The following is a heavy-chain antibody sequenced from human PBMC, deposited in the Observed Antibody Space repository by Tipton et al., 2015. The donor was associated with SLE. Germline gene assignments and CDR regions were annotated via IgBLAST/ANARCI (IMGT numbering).Heavy chain of an antibody. CDR1: GFTFRDYG. J-gene: IGHJ6*03. Sequence: SLRLSCVGSGFTFRDYGMSWFRQAPGKGLEWVSLIYTSGSTYYADSLQGRFTISRDNSKNTLYLQMDSLRAEDTAVYYCARVEELATVTLYYYYYMDVWGKGTPVTVSS. V-gene: IGHV3-53*01. CDR2: IYTSGST. CDR3: ARVEELATVTLYYYYYMDV. D-gene: IGHD5-24*01.